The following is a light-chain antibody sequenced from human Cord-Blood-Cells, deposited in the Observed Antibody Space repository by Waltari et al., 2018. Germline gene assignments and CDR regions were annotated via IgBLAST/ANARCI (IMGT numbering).Light chain of an antibody. V-gene: IGLV3-1*01. CDR2: RDS. CDR3: QAWDSSTAV. J-gene: IGLJ3*02. CDR1: KLGDKY. Sequence: SYELTQPPSVSVSPGQTASITCSGDKLGDKYAAWYQPKPGQSPVLVIYRDSKRPSGIPERFSGSNSGNTATLTISGTQAMDEADYYCQAWDSSTAVFGGGTKLTVL.